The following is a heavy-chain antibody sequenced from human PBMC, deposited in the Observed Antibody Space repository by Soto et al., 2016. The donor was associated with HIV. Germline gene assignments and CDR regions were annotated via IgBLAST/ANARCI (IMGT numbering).Heavy chain of an antibody. V-gene: IGHV3-23*04. CDR1: GFTFSSYG. CDR3: AKVQEGVYRSFDYFDY. Sequence: EVQLVESGGGLIQPGGSLRLSCAASGFTFSSYGMSWVRQAPGKGLEWVSSISGSGGSTYYADSVKGRFTISRDNSKNTLYPQMNSLRAEDTAVYYCAKVQEGVYRSFDYFDYWGQGTLVTVSS. J-gene: IGHJ4*02. D-gene: IGHD3-16*02. CDR2: ISGSGGST.